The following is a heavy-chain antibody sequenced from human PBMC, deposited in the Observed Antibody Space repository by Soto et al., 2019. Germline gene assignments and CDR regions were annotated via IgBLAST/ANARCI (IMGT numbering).Heavy chain of an antibody. D-gene: IGHD5-12*01. CDR2: MNPNSGDT. J-gene: IGHJ6*03. V-gene: IGHV1-2*02. CDR1: GYRFSDYY. CDR3: ARERGGATATLDYYYFYMDV. Sequence: QVQLVQSGAEVKKPGASVTVSCKASGYRFSDYYLHWVRQAPGQGPEWMGWMNPNSGDTKYAQKFKGRFTMTRDKSVRTAFMELNWLKSDDTAVYYCARERGGATATLDYYYFYMDVWGIGTTVTVSS.